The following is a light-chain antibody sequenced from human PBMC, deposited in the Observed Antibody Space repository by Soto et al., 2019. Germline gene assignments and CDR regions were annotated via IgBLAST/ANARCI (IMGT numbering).Light chain of an antibody. CDR2: DAS. J-gene: IGKJ1*01. CDR1: QSISSW. V-gene: IGKV1-5*01. CDR3: QQYNSYQWK. Sequence: DIQMTQSPSTLSASVGDRVTITCRASQSISSWLAWYQQKPGKAPKLLIYDASSLESGVPSRFSGSRSGTEFTLTITSLQPDDFETYYCQQYNSYQWKFGKGTKVDI.